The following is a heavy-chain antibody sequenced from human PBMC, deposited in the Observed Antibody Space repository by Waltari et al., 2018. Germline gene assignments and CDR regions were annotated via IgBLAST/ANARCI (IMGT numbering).Heavy chain of an antibody. Sequence: QVQLVQSGPEVQKSGASVKLSCKASGYTFTNYYIHWVRQAPGQGLEWMGIIDPSDGWTKYAKNFQGRITVTGDTSTRIVYMELGSLRSEDTAVYYCGRDDIHAEGSADFDYWGQGTLVTVSS. CDR3: GRDDIHAEGSADFDY. D-gene: IGHD2-15*01. J-gene: IGHJ4*02. CDR1: GYTFTNYY. CDR2: IDPSDGWT. V-gene: IGHV1-46*01.